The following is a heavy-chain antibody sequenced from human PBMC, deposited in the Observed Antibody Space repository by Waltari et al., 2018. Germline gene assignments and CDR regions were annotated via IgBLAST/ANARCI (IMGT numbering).Heavy chain of an antibody. Sequence: EVQLVESGEGLVQPGGSLRLSFAASGLSFSTHALHWVRQAPGKGLEDVSAISSNGGSTYYADSVKGRFTISRDNSKNTLYLQMGSLRAEDMAVYYCARSKGIAAVFDYWGQGTLVTVSS. CDR3: ARSKGIAAVFDY. D-gene: IGHD6-13*01. CDR1: GLSFSTHA. V-gene: IGHV3-64*02. J-gene: IGHJ4*02. CDR2: ISSNGGST.